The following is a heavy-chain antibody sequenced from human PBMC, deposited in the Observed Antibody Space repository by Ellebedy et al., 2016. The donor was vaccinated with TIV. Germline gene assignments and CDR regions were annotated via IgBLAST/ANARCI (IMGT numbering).Heavy chain of an antibody. V-gene: IGHV1-18*01. J-gene: IGHJ4*02. Sequence: AASVKVSCKASGYTFTSYGISWVRQAPGQGLEWMGWISAYNGNTNYAQKLKGRVTMTTDTSTNTAYMELRSLRSDDTAVYYCARGTNYYASGSYYNWGQGTLVTVSS. CDR3: ARGTNYYASGSYYN. CDR1: GYTFTSYG. CDR2: ISAYNGNT. D-gene: IGHD3-10*01.